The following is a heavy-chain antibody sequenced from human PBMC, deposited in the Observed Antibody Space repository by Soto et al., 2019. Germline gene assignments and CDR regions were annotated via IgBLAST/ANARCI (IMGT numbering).Heavy chain of an antibody. CDR2: IYYSGST. D-gene: IGHD3-10*01. V-gene: IGHV4-30-4*01. CDR1: GGSIISGDYY. J-gene: IGHJ4*02. CDR3: ARYGSGSYYPTTFDY. Sequence: SETLSLTCTVSGGSIISGDYYWSWIRQPPGKGLEWIGYIYYSGSTYYNPSLKSRVTISVDTSKNQFSLKLSSVTAADTAVYYCARYGSGSYYPTTFDYWGQGTLVTV.